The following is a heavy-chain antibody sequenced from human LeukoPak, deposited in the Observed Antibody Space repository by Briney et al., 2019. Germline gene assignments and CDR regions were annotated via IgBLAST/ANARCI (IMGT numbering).Heavy chain of an antibody. CDR1: GFTFSSYS. D-gene: IGHD1-26*01. V-gene: IGHV3-21*01. CDR3: ARVPSSGTDAFDI. CDR2: ISSSSSYI. Sequence: PGGSLRLSCAASGFTFSSYSMNWVRQAPGKGLEWVSSISSSSSYIYYADSVKGRFTISRDNAKNSLYLQMNSLRAEDTAVYYCARVPSSGTDAFDIWGQGTMVTVSS. J-gene: IGHJ3*02.